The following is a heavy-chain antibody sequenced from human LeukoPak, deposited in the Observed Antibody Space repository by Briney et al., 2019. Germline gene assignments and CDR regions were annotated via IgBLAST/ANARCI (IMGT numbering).Heavy chain of an antibody. J-gene: IGHJ3*02. CDR2: VKQDGSEK. V-gene: IGHV3-7*01. CDR1: GFTFSSYA. D-gene: IGHD5-12*01. CDR3: ASASKRGYSGYDRQRDAFDI. Sequence: GGSLRLSCAASGFTFSSYAMHWVRQAPGKGLEWVANVKQDGSEKYYVDSVKGRFTISRDNAKNSLYLQMNSLRAEDTAVYYCASASKRGYSGYDRQRDAFDIWGQGTMVTVSS.